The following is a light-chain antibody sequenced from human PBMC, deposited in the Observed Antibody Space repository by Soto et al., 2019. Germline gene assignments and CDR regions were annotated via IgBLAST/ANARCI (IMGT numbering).Light chain of an antibody. CDR2: AAS. CDR3: QQCYSSPWT. CDR1: QSISSY. Sequence: QLPQSPSSLSASVGDRVTITFRASQSISSYLNWYQQKPGQAPKLLIYAASSWQSGVPSRFSGSVSGTEFTLTISSLQSEDFAAYYCQQCYSSPWTFGQGTKVDIK. J-gene: IGKJ1*01. V-gene: IGKV1-39*01.